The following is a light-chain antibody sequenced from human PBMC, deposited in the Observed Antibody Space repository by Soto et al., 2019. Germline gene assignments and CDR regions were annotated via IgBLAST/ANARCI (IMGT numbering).Light chain of an antibody. J-gene: IGKJ4*01. CDR1: QGISSY. CDR3: QQLNSYPLT. Sequence: DIQLTQSPSFLSASVGDRVTITCRASQGISSYLAWYQQKPGKAPKLLIYAASTLQSGVPSSLSGSGSGTEFTLTISSLQPEDLATYDCQQLNSYPLTVGGGTKVEI. CDR2: AAS. V-gene: IGKV1-9*01.